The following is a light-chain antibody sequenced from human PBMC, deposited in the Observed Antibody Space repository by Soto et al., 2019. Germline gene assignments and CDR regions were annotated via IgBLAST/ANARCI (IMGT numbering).Light chain of an antibody. CDR2: GAS. Sequence: EIVMTQSPATLSVSPGERATLSCRASQSVSSNLAWYQQKPGQAPRRLIYGASTRATGIPARFSGSGSGTKYTLTNSSLQSEDFAVYYCQQYNNWPYTFGQGTKLEIK. CDR3: QQYNNWPYT. CDR1: QSVSSN. V-gene: IGKV3-15*01. J-gene: IGKJ2*01.